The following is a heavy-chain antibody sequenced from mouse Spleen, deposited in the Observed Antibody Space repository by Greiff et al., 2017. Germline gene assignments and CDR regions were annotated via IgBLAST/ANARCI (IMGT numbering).Heavy chain of an antibody. CDR3: VRHDWEGYYWYFDV. J-gene: IGHJ1*01. D-gene: IGHD4-1*01. V-gene: IGHV10-1*01. CDR2: IRSKSNNYAT. CDR1: GFSFNTYA. Sequence: DVHLVESGGGLVQPKGSLKLSCAASGFSFNTYAMNWVRQAPGKGLEWVARIRSKSNNYATYYADSVKDRFTISRDDSESMLYLQMNNLKTEDTAMYYCVRHDWEGYYWYFDVWGAGTTVTVSS.